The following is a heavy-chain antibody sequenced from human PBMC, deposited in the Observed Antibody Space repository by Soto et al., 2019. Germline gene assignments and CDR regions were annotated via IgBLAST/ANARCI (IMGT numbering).Heavy chain of an antibody. J-gene: IGHJ1*01. Sequence: SETLSLTCAVYGGSFSGYYWGWIRQPPGKGLEWIGSIFQSGSAYYNSSLKSRVTISVDRSNNQLSLKLSSVTAADTAIYYCARTDTPMRTFHHWGQGTLVT. CDR3: ARTDTPMRTFHH. V-gene: IGHV4-38-2*01. CDR1: GGSFSGYY. CDR2: IFQSGSA. D-gene: IGHD5-18*01.